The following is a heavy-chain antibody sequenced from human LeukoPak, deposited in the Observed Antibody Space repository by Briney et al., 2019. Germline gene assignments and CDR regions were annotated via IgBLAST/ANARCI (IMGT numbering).Heavy chain of an antibody. D-gene: IGHD1-26*01. CDR2: ISYDGSNK. CDR3: AKDYRIVGATCLDY. J-gene: IGHJ4*02. CDR1: GFTFSSYG. V-gene: IGHV3-30*18. Sequence: PGGSLRLSCAASGFTFSSYGMHWVRQAPGKGLEWVAVISYDGSNKYYADSVKGRFTISRDNSKNTLYLQMNSLRAEDTAVYYCAKDYRIVGATCLDYWGQGTLVTVSS.